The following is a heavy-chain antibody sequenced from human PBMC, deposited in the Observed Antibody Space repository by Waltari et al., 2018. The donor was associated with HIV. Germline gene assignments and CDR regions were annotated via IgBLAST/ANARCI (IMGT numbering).Heavy chain of an antibody. CDR3: ARANYGSDSRRGTLDI. V-gene: IGHV3-33*01. J-gene: IGHJ3*02. CDR1: AFLFRSYG. D-gene: IGHD3-10*01. Sequence: QVQLVESGGGVVQHGRSLRLCCPVTAFLFRSYGMHWVRQAPGKGLEWVAVIWYDGSNKYYADSVKGRFTISRDNSKNTMYLQMNSLRAEDTAVYYCARANYGSDSRRGTLDIWGQGTTVTVSS. CDR2: IWYDGSNK.